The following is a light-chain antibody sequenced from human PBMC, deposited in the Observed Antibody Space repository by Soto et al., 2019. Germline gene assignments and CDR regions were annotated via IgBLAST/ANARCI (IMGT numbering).Light chain of an antibody. V-gene: IGLV1-44*01. J-gene: IGLJ3*02. CDR1: GSNIGSDT. CDR3: ATWDDSLNSWV. Sequence: QSALTQPPSASVTPGQRVTISCSGSGSNIGSDTVNWYQQLPGTAPKLLIYSNNHRPSGVPDRFSGSKSGTSASLAISGLQSEDEAYYYCATWDDSLNSWVFGGGTKLTVL. CDR2: SNN.